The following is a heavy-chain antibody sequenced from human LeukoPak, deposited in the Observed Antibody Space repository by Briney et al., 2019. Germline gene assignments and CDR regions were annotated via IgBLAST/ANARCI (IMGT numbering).Heavy chain of an antibody. CDR1: GYTLTSFG. V-gene: IGHV1-18*01. Sequence: ASVKVSCKASGYTLTSFGISWVRQAPGQGLEWMGWISAYNGNTNYAQKFQGRVTMTTDTSTSTAYMEMRSLKSDDTAVYYCARGPRLRQFDWSYPGDYWGPGTLVTVSS. J-gene: IGHJ4*02. CDR3: ARGPRLRQFDWSYPGDY. CDR2: ISAYNGNT. D-gene: IGHD3-9*01.